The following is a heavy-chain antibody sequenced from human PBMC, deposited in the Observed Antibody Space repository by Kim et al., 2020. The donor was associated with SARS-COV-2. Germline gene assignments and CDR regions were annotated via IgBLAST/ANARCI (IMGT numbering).Heavy chain of an antibody. CDR1: GGTFSSYA. CDR2: IIPIFGTA. CDR3: ASPGIAAAVASRAFDI. V-gene: IGHV1-69*13. J-gene: IGHJ3*02. D-gene: IGHD6-13*01. Sequence: SVKVSCKASGGTFSSYAISWVRQAPGQGLEWMGGIIPIFGTANYAQKFQGRVTITADESTSTAYMELSSLRSEDTAVYYCASPGIAAAVASRAFDIWGQGTMVTVSS.